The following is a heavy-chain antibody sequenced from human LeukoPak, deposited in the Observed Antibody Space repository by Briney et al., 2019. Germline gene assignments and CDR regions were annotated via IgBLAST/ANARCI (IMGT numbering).Heavy chain of an antibody. D-gene: IGHD3-10*01. CDR1: GFTVSSNY. J-gene: IGHJ4*02. CDR3: ASSGLHYGSGRDY. V-gene: IGHV3-53*01. CDR2: IYSGGST. Sequence: GSLRLSCAASGFTVSSNYMSWVRQAPGKGLEWVSVIYSGGSTYYADSVKGRFTISRDNSKNTLYLQMNSLRAEDTAVYYCASSGLHYGSGRDYWGQGTLVTVSS.